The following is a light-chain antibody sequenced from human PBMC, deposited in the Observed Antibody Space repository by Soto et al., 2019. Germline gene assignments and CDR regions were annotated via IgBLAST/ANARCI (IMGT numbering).Light chain of an antibody. V-gene: IGKV3-20*01. CDR2: GAS. CDR1: QSVSSSS. Sequence: EIVLTQSPGTLSLSPGQRATLSCRASQSVSSSSLAWYQQRPGQAPRLLIYGASRRATGIPDRFSGSGSGTDFTLTISRLEPEDFAVYYCQEYIQWPPGMFGPGTTVDIK. CDR3: QEYIQWPPGM. J-gene: IGKJ1*01.